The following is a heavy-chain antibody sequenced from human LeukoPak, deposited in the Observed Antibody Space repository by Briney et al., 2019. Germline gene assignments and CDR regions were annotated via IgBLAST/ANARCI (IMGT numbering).Heavy chain of an antibody. J-gene: IGHJ3*01. CDR2: ISSSSNYI. D-gene: IGHD1-26*01. Sequence: GGSLRLSCAASGFTFSSYSMTWVRQAPGKGLEWVSSISSSSNYIYYADSVKGRFTISRDNAKNSLYLQMNSLRAVDTAMYYCASSGSHPSFWGQGTMVTVSS. V-gene: IGHV3-21*01. CDR3: ASSGSHPSF. CDR1: GFTFSSYS.